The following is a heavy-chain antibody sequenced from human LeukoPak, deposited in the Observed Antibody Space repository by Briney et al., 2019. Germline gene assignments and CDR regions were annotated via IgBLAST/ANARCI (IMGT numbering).Heavy chain of an antibody. V-gene: IGHV4-34*01. CDR2: IYHSGSS. Sequence: KSSETLSLTCAVYGGSLSGYYWSWIRQPPGKGLEWIGEIYHSGSSNYNPSLKSRVTILVDKSKKQFSLKLRSVTAADTAVYYCARGSGSIVGATAVDYWGQGTLVTVSS. CDR3: ARGSGSIVGATAVDY. J-gene: IGHJ4*02. D-gene: IGHD1-26*01. CDR1: GGSLSGYY.